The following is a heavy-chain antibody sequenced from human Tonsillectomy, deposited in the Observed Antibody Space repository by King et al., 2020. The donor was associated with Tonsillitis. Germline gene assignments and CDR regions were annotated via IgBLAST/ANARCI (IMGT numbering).Heavy chain of an antibody. CDR2: IRQDGSDI. V-gene: IGHV3-7*03. J-gene: IGHJ4*02. CDR1: GFTFRSYW. CDR3: ARELRVSY. D-gene: IGHD2-21*01. Sequence: EVQLVESGGGLVQPGGSLRLSCVVSGFTFRSYWMTWVRQPPGKAPEWVASIRQDGSDIYYVDSVKGRFTISRDNAKNSLFLQMNSLRVEDTAVYYCARELRVSYWGQGTLVTVSS.